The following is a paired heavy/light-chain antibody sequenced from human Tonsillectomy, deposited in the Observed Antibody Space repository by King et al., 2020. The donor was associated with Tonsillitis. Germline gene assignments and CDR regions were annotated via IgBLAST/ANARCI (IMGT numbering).Light chain of an antibody. V-gene: IGLV3-25*02. CDR2: KDI. J-gene: IGLJ3*02. CDR1: ALADQF. Sequence: SYELTQPPSVSVSPGQTARITCSGDALADQFAYWYQQKPGQAPVLVIYKDIERPSGIPERFSGSSSGTTVTLTISGVQAEDEADYHCQSADSSGTYQVFGGGTKLTVL. CDR3: QSADSSGTYQV.
Heavy chain of an antibody. Sequence: QVQLVQSGAEVKEPGASVKVSCKASGYTFTAYYIHWVRQAPGQGLEWMGWINPNSGDTRSGQKFQGRVTMTRDTSISTAYLELSRLTSDDTAMYYCALLEFWGQGTLVTVSS. CDR1: GYTFTAYY. J-gene: IGHJ4*02. CDR3: ALLEF. V-gene: IGHV1-2*02. CDR2: INPNSGDT.